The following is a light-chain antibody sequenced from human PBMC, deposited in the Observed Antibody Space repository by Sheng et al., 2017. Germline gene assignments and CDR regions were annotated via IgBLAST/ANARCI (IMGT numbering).Light chain of an antibody. V-gene: IGKV3-20*01. Sequence: EIVLTQSPGTLSLSPGERATLSCRASESVRSNHLAWHQQKPGQAPRLLMYEASRRTSGIPDRFSGSGSGTEFNLTISRLEPEDFAVYHCQQYGSSPWTFGQGTKVEIK. J-gene: IGKJ1*01. CDR3: QQYGSSPWT. CDR1: ESVRSNH. CDR2: EAS.